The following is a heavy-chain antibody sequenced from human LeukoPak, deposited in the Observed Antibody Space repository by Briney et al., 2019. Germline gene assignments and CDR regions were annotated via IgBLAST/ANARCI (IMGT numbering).Heavy chain of an antibody. Sequence: GGSLRLSCAASGFTFSSYSMNWVRQAPGKGLEWVSSISSSSSYIYYADPVKGRFTISRDNAKNSLYLQMNSLRAEDTAVYYCARDPFEGSGSYLNWFDPWGQGTLVTVSS. CDR1: GFTFSSYS. D-gene: IGHD3-10*01. CDR3: ARDPFEGSGSYLNWFDP. J-gene: IGHJ5*02. CDR2: ISSSSSYI. V-gene: IGHV3-21*01.